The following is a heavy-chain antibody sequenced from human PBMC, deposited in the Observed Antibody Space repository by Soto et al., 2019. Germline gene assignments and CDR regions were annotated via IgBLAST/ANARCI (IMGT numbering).Heavy chain of an antibody. CDR2: MNPNSGNT. V-gene: IGHV1-8*02. D-gene: IGHD5-18*01. J-gene: IGHJ6*03. Sequence: GASVKVSCKASGGTFSSYAISWVRQAPGQGLEWMGWMNPNSGNTGYAQKLQGRVTMTRNTSISTAYMELSSLRSEDTAVYYCARGLISKPRYSYGFGKGNYYYMDVWGKGTTVTVSS. CDR1: GGTFSSYA. CDR3: ARGLISKPRYSYGFGKGNYYYMDV.